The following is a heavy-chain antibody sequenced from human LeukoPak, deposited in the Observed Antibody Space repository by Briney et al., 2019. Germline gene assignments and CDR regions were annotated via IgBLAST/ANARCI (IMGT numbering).Heavy chain of an antibody. V-gene: IGHV3-48*01. CDR2: ISSSGTTI. J-gene: IGHJ4*02. Sequence: PGGSLRLSCAASGFTFSSFAMGWVRQAPGEGLGWVSYISSSGTTISYAQSVKGRFTITRDNAQNSLTLHMNTLRADDTAVYYCAKDGGTHFDHWGQGTLVTVSS. CDR1: GFTFSSFA. D-gene: IGHD1-26*01. CDR3: AKDGGTHFDH.